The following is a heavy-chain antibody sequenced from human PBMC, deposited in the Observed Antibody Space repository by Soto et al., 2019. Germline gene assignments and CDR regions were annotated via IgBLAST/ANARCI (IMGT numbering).Heavy chain of an antibody. Sequence: GGSLRLSCAASGFSFSSYDMHWVRQATGKGLEWVSAIGTAGDTYYPGSVKGRFTISRENAKNSLYLQMNSLRAEDTAVYYCARGRFGELSDYWGQGTLVTVSS. J-gene: IGHJ4*02. CDR1: GFSFSSYD. CDR3: ARGRFGELSDY. V-gene: IGHV3-13*01. CDR2: IGTAGDT. D-gene: IGHD3-10*01.